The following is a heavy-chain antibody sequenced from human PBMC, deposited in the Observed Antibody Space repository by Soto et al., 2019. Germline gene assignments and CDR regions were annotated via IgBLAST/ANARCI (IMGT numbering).Heavy chain of an antibody. V-gene: IGHV6-1*01. Sequence: SQTHSLTCAISGDSVSSNRAAWNWIRQSPSRGLEWLGRTYYRSKWYDDYAVSVKGRITINPDTSKNQFSLHLNSVTPEDTAVYYCASEGAASTDYGGNIDYWGPGTLVTVSS. J-gene: IGHJ4*02. D-gene: IGHD4-17*01. CDR1: GDSVSSNRAA. CDR3: ASEGAASTDYGGNIDY. CDR2: TYYRSKWYD.